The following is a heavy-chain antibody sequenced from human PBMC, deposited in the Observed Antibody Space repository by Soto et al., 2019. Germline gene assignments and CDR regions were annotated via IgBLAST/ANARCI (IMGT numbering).Heavy chain of an antibody. J-gene: IGHJ4*02. Sequence: GGSLRLSCAASGFTFSSYSMNWVRQAPGKGLEWVSYISSSSSTIYYADSVKGRFTISRDNAKNSLYLQMNSLRAEDTAVYYCATGREGSYYPYYFDYWGQGTLVTVSS. D-gene: IGHD3-10*01. CDR2: ISSSSSTI. CDR3: ATGREGSYYPYYFDY. V-gene: IGHV3-48*01. CDR1: GFTFSSYS.